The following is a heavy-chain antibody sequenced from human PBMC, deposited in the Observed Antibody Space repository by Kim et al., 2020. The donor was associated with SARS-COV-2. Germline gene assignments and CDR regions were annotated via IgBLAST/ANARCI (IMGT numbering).Heavy chain of an antibody. CDR3: AGPEGRASWHHFDY. Sequence: YNPSLKSRVTISWDRSRNRFSGDLTSVTEADTAVYYCAGPEGRASWHHFDYWGQGILVTVSS. J-gene: IGHJ4*02. V-gene: IGHV4-61*07. D-gene: IGHD3-3*02.